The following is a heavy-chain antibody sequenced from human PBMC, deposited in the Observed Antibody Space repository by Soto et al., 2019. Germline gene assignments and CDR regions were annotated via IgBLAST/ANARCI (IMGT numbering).Heavy chain of an antibody. J-gene: IGHJ4*02. CDR3: ARSLGGGNVNFDS. CDR2: MNPNSGDT. CDR1: GYAFRSYD. V-gene: IGHV1-8*01. Sequence: QVQLVQSGAEVKEPGASVKVSCKASGYAFRSYDMNWVRQATGQGLEWMGWMNPNSGDTGYVDKFQGRVTMTRDTXMPTDYMELSSLRSEDTAVYYCARSLGGGNVNFDSWGQGTLVTVSS. D-gene: IGHD2-21*01.